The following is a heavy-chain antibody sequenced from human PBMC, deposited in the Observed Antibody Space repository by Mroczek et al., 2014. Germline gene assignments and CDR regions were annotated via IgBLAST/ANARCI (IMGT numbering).Heavy chain of an antibody. J-gene: IGHJ3*02. V-gene: IGHV1-2*02. CDR3: ARVKWEITPLASFDI. Sequence: QVQLVESGAEVKKPGASVKVSCKASGYTFTGYYMHWVRQAPGQGLEWMGWINPNSGGTNYAQKFQGRVTMTRDTSISTAYMELSRLRSDDTAVYYCARVKWEITPLASFDIWGQGTMVTVSS. CDR1: GYTFTGYY. CDR2: INPNSGGT. D-gene: IGHD1-26*01.